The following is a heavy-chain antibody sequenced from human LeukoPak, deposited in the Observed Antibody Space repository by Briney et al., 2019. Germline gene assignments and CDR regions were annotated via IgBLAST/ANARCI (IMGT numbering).Heavy chain of an antibody. CDR1: GGSFSGYY. Sequence: PSETLSLTCAVYGGSFSGYYWSWIRQPPGKGLEWIASISHTGSTYYNPSLKSRVTMSVDTSKNQFSLNLSSVTAADTAVYYCARNATVIRALRFLERGGWFDPWGQGTLVTVSS. J-gene: IGHJ5*02. CDR2: ISHTGST. V-gene: IGHV4-34*01. D-gene: IGHD3-3*01. CDR3: ARNATVIRALRFLERGGWFDP.